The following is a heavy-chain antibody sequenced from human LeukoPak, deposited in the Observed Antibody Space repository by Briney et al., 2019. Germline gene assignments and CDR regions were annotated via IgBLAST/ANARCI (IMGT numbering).Heavy chain of an antibody. V-gene: IGHV3-48*03. D-gene: IGHD5-12*01. CDR3: ARDSLWMPDY. J-gene: IGHJ4*02. CDR2: INTSGKTI. Sequence: GGSLRLSCAASGFTFSSYEMNWVRQAPGKGLEWLSYINTSGKTISYADSVKGRFTISRDNAKNSLYLQMNSPRAEDTAVYYCARDSLWMPDYWGQGTLVTVSS. CDR1: GFTFSSYE.